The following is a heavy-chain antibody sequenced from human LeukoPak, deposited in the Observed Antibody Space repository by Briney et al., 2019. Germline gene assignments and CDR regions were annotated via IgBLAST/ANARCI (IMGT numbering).Heavy chain of an antibody. Sequence: SETLSLTCSVSDDSITMYYWTWIRQPPGKGLEWIGYVDHTGSTNFNPSLNGRVSISRDTTKNLFSLRLRSVTAADTAVYFCARGRVTSSTWYSTYYYYFYMDVWGKGTTVTVSS. CDR1: DDSITMYY. V-gene: IGHV4-59*13. D-gene: IGHD1-1*01. CDR3: ARGRVTSSTWYSTYYYYFYMDV. J-gene: IGHJ6*03. CDR2: VDHTGST.